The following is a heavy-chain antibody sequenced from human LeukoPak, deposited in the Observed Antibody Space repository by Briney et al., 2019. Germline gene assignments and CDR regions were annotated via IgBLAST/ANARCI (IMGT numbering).Heavy chain of an antibody. CDR2: IWNDGSNK. J-gene: IGHJ4*02. CDR1: GFTFSSYA. Sequence: GGSLRLSCAASGFTFSSYAMHWVRQAPGKGLEWVAVIWNDGSNKYYADSVKGRFTISRDNSKKTLYLRMNSLRAEDTAVYYCARERYSNYVFDYWGQGTLVTVSS. CDR3: ARERYSNYVFDY. V-gene: IGHV3-33*08. D-gene: IGHD4-11*01.